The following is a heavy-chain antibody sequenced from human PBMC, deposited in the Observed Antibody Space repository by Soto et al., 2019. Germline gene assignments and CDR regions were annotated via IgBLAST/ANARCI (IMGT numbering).Heavy chain of an antibody. D-gene: IGHD6-13*01. J-gene: IGHJ5*02. CDR2: ISGSGGST. V-gene: IGHV3-23*01. CDR1: GLTFSSYA. Sequence: PWGSLRLSCAASGLTFSSYAMSWVRQAPGKGLEWVSAISGSGGSTYYADSVKGRFTISRDNSKNTLYLQMNSLRAEDTAVYYCAKDSSSWYPYWFDPWREGTPVTTSS. CDR3: AKDSSSWYPYWFDP.